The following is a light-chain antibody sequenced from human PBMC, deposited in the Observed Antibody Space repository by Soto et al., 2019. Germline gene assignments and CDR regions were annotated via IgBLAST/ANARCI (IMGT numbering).Light chain of an antibody. Sequence: DIQMTQSPSTLSASVGDRVTITCRASQSISSWLAWYQQKPGKAPKLLIYKASSLDSGVPSRFSGGGSGTELTLTISSLQPDDFATYYCQQYNSLWTFGQGTKVEIK. V-gene: IGKV1-5*03. CDR1: QSISSW. CDR2: KAS. J-gene: IGKJ1*01. CDR3: QQYNSLWT.